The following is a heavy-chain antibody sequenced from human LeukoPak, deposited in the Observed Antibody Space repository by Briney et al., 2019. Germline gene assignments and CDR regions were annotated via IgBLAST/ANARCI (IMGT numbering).Heavy chain of an antibody. CDR3: ASGCSGGSCYSVY. D-gene: IGHD2-15*01. CDR2: IRYDGSNK. Sequence: GGSLRLSCAASGFTFSSYGMHWVRQAPGKGLEWVAFIRYDGSNKYYADSVKGRFTISRDNSKNTLYLQMNSLRAEDTAVYYCASGCSGGSCYSVYWGQGTLVTVSS. V-gene: IGHV3-30*02. J-gene: IGHJ4*02. CDR1: GFTFSSYG.